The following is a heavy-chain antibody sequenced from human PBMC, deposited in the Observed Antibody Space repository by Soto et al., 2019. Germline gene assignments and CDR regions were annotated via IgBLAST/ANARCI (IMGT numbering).Heavy chain of an antibody. CDR2: ISGSGGST. J-gene: IGHJ4*02. D-gene: IGHD6-6*01. Sequence: PGGSLRLSCAASGFTFSSYAMSWVRQAPGKGLEWVSAISGSGGSTYYADSVKGRFTISRDNSKNTLYLQMNSLRAEDTAVYYCAKSPFEYSSSFTLLGSDYWGQGTLVTVSS. CDR1: GFTFSSYA. CDR3: AKSPFEYSSSFTLLGSDY. V-gene: IGHV3-23*01.